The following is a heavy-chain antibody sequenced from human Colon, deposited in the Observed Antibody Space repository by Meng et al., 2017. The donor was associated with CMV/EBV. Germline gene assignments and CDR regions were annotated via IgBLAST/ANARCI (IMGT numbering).Heavy chain of an antibody. V-gene: IGHV4-39*07. CDR3: AKDGRVFGVVSFDY. J-gene: IGHJ4*02. CDR2: ICYTGNS. CDR1: GVSSSTRNYC. D-gene: IGHD3-3*01. Sequence: SETLSPTCGVFGVSSSTRNYCWGWLRQPPGKGLEWVGTICYTGNSYDNPSLKSRSIISADTSRSQFSLRQSAVTAADTAVYYGAKDGRVFGVVSFDYWGQGMQVTVSS.